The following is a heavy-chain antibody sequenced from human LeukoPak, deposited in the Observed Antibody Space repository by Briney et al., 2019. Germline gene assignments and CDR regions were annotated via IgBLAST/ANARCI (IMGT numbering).Heavy chain of an antibody. CDR3: ARGAYCSSTSCYRSPFDP. CDR1: GYTFTSYG. D-gene: IGHD2-2*02. CDR2: ISAYSGNT. Sequence: ASVKVSCKASGYTFTSYGISWVRQAPGQGLEWMGWISAYSGNTNYAQKLQGRVTMTTDTSTSTAYMELRSLRSDDTAVYYCARGAYCSSTSCYRSPFDPWGQGTLVTVSS. V-gene: IGHV1-18*01. J-gene: IGHJ5*02.